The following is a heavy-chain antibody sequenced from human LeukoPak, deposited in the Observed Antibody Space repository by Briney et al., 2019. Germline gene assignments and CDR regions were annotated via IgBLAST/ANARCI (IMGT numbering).Heavy chain of an antibody. D-gene: IGHD1-26*01. CDR2: IYYSGST. J-gene: IGHJ4*02. Sequence: SETLSLTCTVSGGSISSSSYXXXXXXXXPXXGXXXXGSIYYSGSTYYNPSLRSRVTISVDTSXNQFSLKLSSVTASDTAVYYCARRAYSGSYPSYFDYWGQGTLVTVSS. CDR1: GGSISSSSYX. CDR3: ARRAYSGSYPSYFDY. V-gene: IGHV4-39*01.